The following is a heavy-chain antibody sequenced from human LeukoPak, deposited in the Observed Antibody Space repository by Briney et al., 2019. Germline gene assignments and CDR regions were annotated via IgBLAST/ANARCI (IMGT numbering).Heavy chain of an antibody. D-gene: IGHD6-6*01. V-gene: IGHV1-69*05. CDR2: IIPIFGTA. CDR3: ARESSSENYYYYYMDV. J-gene: IGHJ6*03. CDR1: GGTFSSYA. Sequence: SVKVSCKASGGTFSSYAISWVRQAPGQGLEWMGGIIPIFGTANYAQKFQGRVTITTDESTSTAYMELSSLRSKDTAVYYCARESSSENYYYYYMDVWGKGTTVTVSS.